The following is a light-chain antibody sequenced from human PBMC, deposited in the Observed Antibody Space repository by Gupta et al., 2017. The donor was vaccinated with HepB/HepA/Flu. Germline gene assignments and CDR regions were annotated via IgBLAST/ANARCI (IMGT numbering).Light chain of an antibody. Sequence: DIQMTQSPSSLSASVRDRVTITCRASQSISNYLHWYQQKPGKAPKLLIYAASRVQSGVPSRFSGSGSGTDFTLTISRRQPEDFATYYCQQRYSMPQIFGHGTKVDIK. CDR1: QSISNY. J-gene: IGKJ3*01. CDR2: AAS. V-gene: IGKV1-39*01. CDR3: QQRYSMPQI.